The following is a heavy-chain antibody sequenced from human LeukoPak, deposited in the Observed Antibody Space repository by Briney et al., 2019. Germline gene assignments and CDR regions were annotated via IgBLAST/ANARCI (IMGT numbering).Heavy chain of an antibody. J-gene: IGHJ4*02. Sequence: SVKVSCKASEGTFSSYAISWVRQAPGQGLEWMGRIIPILGIANYAQKFQGRVTITADKSTSTAYMELSSLRSEDTAVYYCARDRVAYGYSSGWYEAAKGYWGQGTLVTVSS. D-gene: IGHD6-19*01. CDR1: EGTFSSYA. CDR2: IIPILGIA. V-gene: IGHV1-69*04. CDR3: ARDRVAYGYSSGWYEAAKGY.